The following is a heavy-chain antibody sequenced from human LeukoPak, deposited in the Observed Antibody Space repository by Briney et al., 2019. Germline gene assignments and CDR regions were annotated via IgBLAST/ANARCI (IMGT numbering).Heavy chain of an antibody. J-gene: IGHJ4*02. V-gene: IGHV3-23*01. CDR1: GFTFSPYA. CDR3: ATKGRNYDFWSGSSNFDY. Sequence: PGGSLRLSCAASGFTFSPYAMTWVRQAPGKELEWVSSITGSIHSTYYADSVKGRFTISRDNAKNSLYLQMNSLSAEDTAVYYCATKGRNYDFWSGSSNFDYWGQGILVTVSS. D-gene: IGHD3-3*01. CDR2: ITGSIHST.